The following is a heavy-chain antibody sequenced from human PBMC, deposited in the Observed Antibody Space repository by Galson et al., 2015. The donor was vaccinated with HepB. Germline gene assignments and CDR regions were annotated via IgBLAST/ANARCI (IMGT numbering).Heavy chain of an antibody. J-gene: IGHJ5*02. V-gene: IGHV1-69*13. CDR1: GGTFSSYA. CDR3: ARERHGSWKRGMAKYYNWFGP. CDR2: IIPIFGTT. Sequence: SVKVSCKASGGTFSSYAISWVRQAPGQGLEWMGGIIPIFGTTNYAQKFQDRVTITADVSTSTAYMDVSSLKSEDTAVYYCARERHGSWKRGMAKYYNWFGPWGQGTLVTVSS. D-gene: IGHD7-27*01.